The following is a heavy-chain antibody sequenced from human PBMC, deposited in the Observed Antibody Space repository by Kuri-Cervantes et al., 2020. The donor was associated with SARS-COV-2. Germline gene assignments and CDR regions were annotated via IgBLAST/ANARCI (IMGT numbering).Heavy chain of an antibody. Sequence: GGSLRLSCAASGFSFSSYGMSWVRQAPGKGLEWVSGINWNGGSTGYADSVKGRFTISRDNAKNSLYLQMNSLRAEDTALYYCANQAAATYFDYWGQGTLVTVSS. J-gene: IGHJ4*02. CDR1: GFSFSSYG. D-gene: IGHD2-15*01. CDR2: INWNGGST. V-gene: IGHV3-20*04. CDR3: ANQAAATYFDY.